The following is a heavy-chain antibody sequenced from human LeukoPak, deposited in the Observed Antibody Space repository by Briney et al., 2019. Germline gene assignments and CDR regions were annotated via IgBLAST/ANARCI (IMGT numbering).Heavy chain of an antibody. CDR2: ISNDGSIT. CDR1: GFSFSSYG. D-gene: IGHD6-13*01. CDR3: AKDPQQDAFDI. J-gene: IGHJ3*02. Sequence: GGSLRLSCAASGFSFSSYGMHWVRQAPGKGLEWVAVISNDGSITKYGDSVKGRFTISRDNSKNTLYVQMNSLRAEDTAVYYCAKDPQQDAFDIWGQGTMVTVSS. V-gene: IGHV3-30*18.